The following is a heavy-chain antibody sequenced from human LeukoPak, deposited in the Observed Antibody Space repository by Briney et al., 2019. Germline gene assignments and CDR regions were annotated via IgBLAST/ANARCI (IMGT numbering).Heavy chain of an antibody. CDR1: GFTFSTYG. V-gene: IGHV3-30*12. J-gene: IGHJ4*02. D-gene: IGHD1-26*01. CDR3: ARASGPIKKNRFDQ. Sequence: PGGSLRLSCATSGFTFSTYGMEWVRQAPGKGLEWVAIIFSDGIRKYYADSVKGRFTFSRDISRSTLYLEMNSLSAEDTAVYYCARASGPIKKNRFDQWGQGTLVTVSS. CDR2: IFSDGIRK.